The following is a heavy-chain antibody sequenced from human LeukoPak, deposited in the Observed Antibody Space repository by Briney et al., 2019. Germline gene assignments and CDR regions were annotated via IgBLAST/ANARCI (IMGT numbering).Heavy chain of an antibody. J-gene: IGHJ4*02. D-gene: IGHD5-24*01. Sequence: SETPSLTCAVYGGSFSGYYWSWIRQPPGKGLEWIGEINHSGSTNYNPSLKSRVTISVDTSKNQFSLKLSSVTAADTAVYYCARISRDGYSYWGQGTLVTVSS. CDR2: INHSGST. V-gene: IGHV4-34*01. CDR3: ARISRDGYSY. CDR1: GGSFSGYY.